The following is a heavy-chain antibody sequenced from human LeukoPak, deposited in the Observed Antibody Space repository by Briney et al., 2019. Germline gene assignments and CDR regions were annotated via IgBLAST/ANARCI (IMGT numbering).Heavy chain of an antibody. J-gene: IGHJ4*02. CDR2: IIPILGIA. Sequence: GASVKVSCKASGSTFSSYAISWVRQAPGQGLEWMGRIIPILGIANYAQKFQGRVTITADKSTSTAYMELSSLRSEDTAVYYCAREGSGSYSPYWGQGTLVTVSS. D-gene: IGHD1-26*01. CDR3: AREGSGSYSPY. V-gene: IGHV1-69*04. CDR1: GSTFSSYA.